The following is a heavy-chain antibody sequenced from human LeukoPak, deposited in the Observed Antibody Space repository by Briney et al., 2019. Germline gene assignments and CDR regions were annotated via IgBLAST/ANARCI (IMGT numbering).Heavy chain of an antibody. CDR3: ARVYYDTLSGYWDSDF. J-gene: IGHJ4*02. Sequence: ASVKVSCKASGYSFTRYGMNWVRQAPGQGLEWMGWINTNTGNPRYAQGFTGRFAFSLDTSVSTAYLQISSLKAEDTAVYFCARVYYDTLSGYWDSDFWGQGTLVTVSS. CDR2: INTNTGNP. CDR1: GYSFTRYG. V-gene: IGHV7-4-1*02. D-gene: IGHD3-9*01.